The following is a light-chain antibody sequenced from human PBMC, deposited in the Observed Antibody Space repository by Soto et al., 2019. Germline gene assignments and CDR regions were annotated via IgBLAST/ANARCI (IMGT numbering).Light chain of an antibody. V-gene: IGKV3-11*01. Sequence: EIVLTQSPATLSLSPGESATLSCRASQSVSSYLAWFQQKPGQPPRLLIYDASNRATGIPARLSGSASGTDFTLNISSLEPEDFAVYYCQQRYNWPYTFGQGTKLEIK. CDR2: DAS. J-gene: IGKJ2*01. CDR1: QSVSSY. CDR3: QQRYNWPYT.